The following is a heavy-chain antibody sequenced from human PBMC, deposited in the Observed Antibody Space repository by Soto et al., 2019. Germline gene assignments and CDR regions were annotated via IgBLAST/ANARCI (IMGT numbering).Heavy chain of an antibody. D-gene: IGHD6-6*01. CDR3: ASMRSDDAFDI. J-gene: IGHJ3*02. CDR2: MNPNSGNT. CDR1: GYTFASYD. V-gene: IGHV1-8*01. Sequence: GASVKVSCKASGYTFASYDSKWVRQATGQGLEWMGWMNPNSGNTGYAQKFQGRVTMTRNTSISTAYMELSSLRSEDTAVYYCASMRSDDAFDIWGQGTMVTVSS.